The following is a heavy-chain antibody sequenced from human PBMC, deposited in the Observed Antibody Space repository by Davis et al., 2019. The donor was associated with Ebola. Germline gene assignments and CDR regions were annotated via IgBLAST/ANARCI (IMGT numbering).Heavy chain of an antibody. CDR2: ISYDGSNK. D-gene: IGHD2-2*01. V-gene: IGHV3-30*04. Sequence: GESLKISCAASGFTFSSYAMHWVRQAPGKGLEWVAVISYDGSNKYYADSVKGRFTISRDNSKNTLYLQMNSLRAEDTAVYYCAREAQEYCISTSCNYFDYWGQGTLVTVSS. J-gene: IGHJ4*02. CDR3: AREAQEYCISTSCNYFDY. CDR1: GFTFSSYA.